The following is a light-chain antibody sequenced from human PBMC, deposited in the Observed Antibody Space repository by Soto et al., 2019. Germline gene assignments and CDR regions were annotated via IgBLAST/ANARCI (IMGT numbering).Light chain of an antibody. Sequence: EIVLSQSPGTLSLCPGERATLSCRASQTVSSGSLAWYQQKPGQAPRLLIFGASTRAAGFPDRFSGSGSGTDFTLTISRLEPEDFAVYYCQQYGSSPRTCGQGTKVDIK. CDR1: QTVSSGS. J-gene: IGKJ1*01. V-gene: IGKV3-20*01. CDR2: GAS. CDR3: QQYGSSPRT.